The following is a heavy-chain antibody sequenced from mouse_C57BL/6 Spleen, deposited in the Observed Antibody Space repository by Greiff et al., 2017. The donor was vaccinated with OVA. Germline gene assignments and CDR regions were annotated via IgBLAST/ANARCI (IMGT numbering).Heavy chain of an antibody. D-gene: IGHD1-1*01. Sequence: VKLMESGPELVKPGASVKISCKASGYAFSSSWMNWVKQRPGKGLEWIGRIYPGDGDTYYNGKFKGKATVTADKSSSTAYMQLSRLTSEDSAVYFCARHGETSFDYWGQGTPLTVSS. CDR2: IYPGDGDT. CDR1: GYAFSSSW. J-gene: IGHJ2*01. CDR3: ARHGETSFDY. V-gene: IGHV1-82*01.